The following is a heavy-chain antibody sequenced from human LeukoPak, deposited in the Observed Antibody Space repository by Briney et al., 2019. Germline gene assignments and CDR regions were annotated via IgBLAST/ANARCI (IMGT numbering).Heavy chain of an antibody. V-gene: IGHV3-7*01. D-gene: IGHD6-19*01. J-gene: IGHJ4*02. CDR3: ARRESSGWFLDY. Sequence: PGGSLRLSCAASGFTFSNYWLNWVRQAPGKGLEWVATINQYGGEKYYVDSVKGRFTISRDNAKNSLYLQMNSLRAEDTAVYYCARRESSGWFLDYWGQGTLVTVSS. CDR2: INQYGGEK. CDR1: GFTFSNYW.